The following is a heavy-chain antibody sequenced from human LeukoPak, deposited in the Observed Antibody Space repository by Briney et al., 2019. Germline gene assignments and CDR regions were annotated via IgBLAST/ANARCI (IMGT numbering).Heavy chain of an antibody. D-gene: IGHD4-17*01. V-gene: IGHV3-21*01. J-gene: IGHJ4*02. Sequence: GGSLRLSCAASGFTFSSYSMNWVRQAPGKGLEWVSSISSSSSYIYYADSVKGRFTISRDNAKNSLYLQMNSLRAEDTAVYYCARDRGAYGDPTLFDYWGQGTLVTVSS. CDR1: GFTFSSYS. CDR2: ISSSSSYI. CDR3: ARDRGAYGDPTLFDY.